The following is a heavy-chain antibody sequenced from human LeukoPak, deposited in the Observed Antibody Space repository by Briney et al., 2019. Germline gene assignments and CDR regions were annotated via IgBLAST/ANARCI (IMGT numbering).Heavy chain of an antibody. V-gene: IGHV3-23*01. CDR2: ISGSGGST. CDR1: GFTFSSYA. Sequence: PGGSLRLSCAASGFTFSSYAMSWVRQAPGKGLEWVSAISGSGGSTYYADSVKGRFTISRGNSKNTLYLQMNSLRAEDTAVYYCAKGDYDFWSGYYYYGMDVWGQGTTVTVSS. D-gene: IGHD3-3*01. CDR3: AKGDYDFWSGYYYYGMDV. J-gene: IGHJ6*02.